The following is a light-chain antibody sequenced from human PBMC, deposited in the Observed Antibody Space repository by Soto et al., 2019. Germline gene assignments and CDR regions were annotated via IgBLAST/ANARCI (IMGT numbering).Light chain of an antibody. CDR3: LSKTSSISYV. CDR1: TSDVGGYNY. J-gene: IGLJ1*01. CDR2: EVS. Sequence: QSVLTQPASVSGYPGQSITISCTGTTSDVGGYNYVSWYQQHPGKVPKLLIHEVSNRPSGVSNRFSGSKSGNTASLTISGLQAEDEADYYCLSKTSSISYVFGTGTKV. V-gene: IGLV2-14*01.